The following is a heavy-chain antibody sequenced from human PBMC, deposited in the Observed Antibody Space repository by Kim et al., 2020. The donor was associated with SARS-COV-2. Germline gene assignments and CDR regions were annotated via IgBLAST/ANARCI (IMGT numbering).Heavy chain of an antibody. CDR1: GFTFSDYY. CDR3: AREAVRYYYDSSGYYDAFDI. Sequence: GGSLRLSCAASGFTFSDYYMSWIRQAPGKGLEWVSYISSSGSTIYYADSVKGRFTISRDNAKNSLYLQMNSLRAEDTAVYYCAREAVRYYYDSSGYYDAFDIWGQGTMVTVSS. D-gene: IGHD3-22*01. CDR2: ISSSGSTI. V-gene: IGHV3-11*04. J-gene: IGHJ3*02.